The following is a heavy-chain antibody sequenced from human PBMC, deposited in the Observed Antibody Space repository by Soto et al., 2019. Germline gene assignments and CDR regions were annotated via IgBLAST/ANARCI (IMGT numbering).Heavy chain of an antibody. V-gene: IGHV3-30-3*01. J-gene: IGHJ6*02. D-gene: IGHD1-1*01. CDR3: ARDRLRYNWNDFPYYYYGMDV. CDR2: ISYDGSNK. CDR1: GFTFSSYA. Sequence: GGSLRLSCAASGFTFSSYAMHWVRQAPGKGLEWVAVISYDGSNKYYADSVKGRFTISRDNSKNTLYLQMNSLRAEDTAVYYCARDRLRYNWNDFPYYYYGMDVWGQGTTVTVSS.